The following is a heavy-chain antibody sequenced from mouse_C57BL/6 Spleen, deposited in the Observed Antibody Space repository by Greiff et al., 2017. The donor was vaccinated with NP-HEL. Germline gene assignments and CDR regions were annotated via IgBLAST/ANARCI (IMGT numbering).Heavy chain of an antibody. D-gene: IGHD1-1*01. CDR1: GYTFTSYW. CDR2: IDPSDSYT. V-gene: IGHV1-50*01. J-gene: IGHJ1*03. CDR3: ARRGSPSYWYFDV. Sequence: QVQLQQSGAELVKPGASVKLSCKASGYTFTSYWMQWVKQRPGQGLEWIGEIDPSDSYTNYNQKFKGKATLTVDTSSSTAYMQLSSLTSEDSAVYYCARRGSPSYWYFDVWGTGTTVTVSS.